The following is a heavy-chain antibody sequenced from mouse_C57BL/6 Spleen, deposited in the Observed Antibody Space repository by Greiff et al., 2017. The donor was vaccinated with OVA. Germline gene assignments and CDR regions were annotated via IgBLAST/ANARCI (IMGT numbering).Heavy chain of an antibody. V-gene: IGHV5-17*01. CDR1: GFTFSDYG. CDR3: AQGGLRRGAY. CDR2: ISSGSSTI. D-gene: IGHD2-4*01. J-gene: IGHJ3*01. Sequence: EVKLEESGGGLVKPGGSLKLSCAASGFTFSDYGMHWVRQAPEKGLEWVAYISSGSSTIYYADTVKGRFTISRDNAKNTLFLQMTSLRSEDTAMYYCAQGGLRRGAYWGQGTLVTVSA.